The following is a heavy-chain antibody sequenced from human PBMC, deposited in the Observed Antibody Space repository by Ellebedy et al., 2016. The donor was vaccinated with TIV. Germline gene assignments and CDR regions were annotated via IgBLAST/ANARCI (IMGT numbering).Heavy chain of an antibody. Sequence: PGGSLRLSCAASGLPLHNYSVNWVRQAPGKGLEWVANIKQDGSEKWYVDSVKGRFTISRDNAKNSLYLQLNSLRAEDTAVYYYARESRYLAAAGLTLDYWGQGTLVTVSS. J-gene: IGHJ4*02. CDR3: ARESRYLAAAGLTLDY. CDR1: GLPLHNYS. CDR2: IKQDGSEK. D-gene: IGHD6-13*01. V-gene: IGHV3-7*01.